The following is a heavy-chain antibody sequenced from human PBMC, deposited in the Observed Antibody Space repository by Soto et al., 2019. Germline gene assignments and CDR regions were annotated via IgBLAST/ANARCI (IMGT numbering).Heavy chain of an antibody. Sequence: EVQLVESGGGLVQPGGSLRLSCAASGFTFSSYWMSWVRQAPGKGLEWVANIKQDGSEKYYVDSVKGRFTISRDNAKNSLYLQMNGLRAEDTAVYYCARDSGYSSGWEAYYFDYWGQGTLVTVSS. J-gene: IGHJ4*02. CDR2: IKQDGSEK. V-gene: IGHV3-7*01. CDR3: ARDSGYSSGWEAYYFDY. D-gene: IGHD6-19*01. CDR1: GFTFSSYW.